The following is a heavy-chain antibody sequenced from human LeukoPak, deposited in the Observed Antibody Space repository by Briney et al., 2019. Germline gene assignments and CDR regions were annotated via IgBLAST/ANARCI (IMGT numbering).Heavy chain of an antibody. D-gene: IGHD6-13*01. V-gene: IGHV1-69*13. J-gene: IGHJ4*02. CDR3: ARVLEQQLVPNNSPTGGYFDY. CDR1: GGTFSSYA. Sequence: SVKVSCKASGGTFSSYAISWVRQAPGQGLEWMGGIIPIFGTANYAQKFQGRVTITADESTSTAYMELSSLRSEDTAVYYWARVLEQQLVPNNSPTGGYFDYWGQGTLVTVSS. CDR2: IIPIFGTA.